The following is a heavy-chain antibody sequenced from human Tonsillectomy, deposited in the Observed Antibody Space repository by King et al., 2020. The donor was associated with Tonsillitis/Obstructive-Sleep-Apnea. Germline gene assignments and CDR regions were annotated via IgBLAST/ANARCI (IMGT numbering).Heavy chain of an antibody. CDR1: GFTFSGYS. CDR2: ISSSSSYI. Sequence: VQLVESGGGLVKPGGSLRLSCAASGFTFSGYSMNWVRQAPGKGLEWVSSISSSSSYIYYADSVKGRFTISRDNAKNSLYLQINSRRAEDTAVYYCARGQCRIGCFHDYWGQGTLVTVSS. D-gene: IGHD5-24*01. V-gene: IGHV3-21*01. CDR3: ARGQCRIGCFHDY. J-gene: IGHJ4*02.